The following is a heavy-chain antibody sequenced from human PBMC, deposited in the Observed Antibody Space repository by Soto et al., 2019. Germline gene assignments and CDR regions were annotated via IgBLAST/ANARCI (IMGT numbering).Heavy chain of an antibody. D-gene: IGHD1-26*01. Sequence: GGSLRLSCAASGFSLSDYWMHWVRQVPGKGLLWVSRISTSGSSTDYADSVKGRFTISRDNAKNSLSLQMNSLRAEDTAVYYCANLAKNYYHYMDVWGKGTTVTVSS. CDR3: ANLAKNYYHYMDV. V-gene: IGHV3-11*01. CDR2: ISTSGSST. CDR1: GFSLSDYW. J-gene: IGHJ6*03.